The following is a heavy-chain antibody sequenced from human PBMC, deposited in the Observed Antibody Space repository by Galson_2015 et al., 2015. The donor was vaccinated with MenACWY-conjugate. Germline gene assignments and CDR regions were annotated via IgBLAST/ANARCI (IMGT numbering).Heavy chain of an antibody. J-gene: IGHJ4*02. Sequence: CAISGDSVSSNSAAWNWIRQSPSRGLEWLGRTYYRSKWYNDYAVSVKSRITINPDTSMNQFSLQLNSVTPEDTAVYYCAREWVGSTYIVMRWYGIDYWGQGTLVTVSS. CDR2: TYYRSKWYN. D-gene: IGHD6-13*01. CDR1: GDSVSSNSAA. V-gene: IGHV6-1*01. CDR3: AREWVGSTYIVMRWYGIDY.